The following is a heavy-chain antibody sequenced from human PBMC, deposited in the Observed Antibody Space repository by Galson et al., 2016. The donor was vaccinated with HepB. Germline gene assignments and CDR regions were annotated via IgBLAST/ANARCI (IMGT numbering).Heavy chain of an antibody. D-gene: IGHD2-15*01. CDR3: AGVVVAATNWFDP. V-gene: IGHV4-34*01. J-gene: IGHJ5*02. CDR1: GGSFNAYY. Sequence: ETLSLTCGVHGGSFNAYYWSWIRQPPGKGLEWIGEVNHSGNTKYNPSLKSRVTISVDTSKNQFSLNLTSMTAADTAVYYCAGVVVAATNWFDPWGQGTLVTVSS. CDR2: VNHSGNT.